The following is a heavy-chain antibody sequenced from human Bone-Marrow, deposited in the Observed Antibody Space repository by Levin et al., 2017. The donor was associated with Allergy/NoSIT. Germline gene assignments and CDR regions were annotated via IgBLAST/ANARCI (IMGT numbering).Heavy chain of an antibody. J-gene: IGHJ4*02. D-gene: IGHD5-12*01. CDR1: GASISSFY. CDR2: IYYSGST. V-gene: IGHV4-59*01. CDR3: ARFNGYDFDY. Sequence: SQTLSLTCTVSGASISSFYWSWIRQPPGKGLEWIGYIYYSGSTNYSPSLKSRVSMSADMSRNQVYLTMSSVTAADTAVYYCARFNGYDFDYWGQGTLVTVSS.